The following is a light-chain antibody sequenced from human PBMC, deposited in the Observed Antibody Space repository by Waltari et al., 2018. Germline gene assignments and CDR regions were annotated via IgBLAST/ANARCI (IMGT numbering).Light chain of an antibody. J-gene: IGLJ2*01. CDR3: QVWHSSNTV. CDR2: DDS. Sequence: SYVLTQPPSVSVAPGQTATITCGGNNLGSLSVHWYQQRPGQAPLLVVNDDSDRPSGIPERFSGSNSGNTATLTIDRVEAGDEADYYCQVWHSSNTVFGGGTKLTVL. CDR1: NLGSLS. V-gene: IGLV3-21*02.